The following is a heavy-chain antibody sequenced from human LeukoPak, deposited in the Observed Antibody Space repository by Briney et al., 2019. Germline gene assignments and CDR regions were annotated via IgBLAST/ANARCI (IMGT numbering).Heavy chain of an antibody. J-gene: IGHJ4*02. CDR2: ISTSSSTI. CDR1: GFTFSSYA. CDR3: ARDRYSFGLGEFDS. V-gene: IGHV3-48*02. Sequence: GGSLRLSCAASGFTFSSYAMHWVRQAPGKGLEWISYISTSSSTIYYADSVRGRFTVSRDNAENSLYLQMNSLRDEDTAVYFCARDRYSFGLGEFDSWGQGTLVIVSS. D-gene: IGHD5-18*01.